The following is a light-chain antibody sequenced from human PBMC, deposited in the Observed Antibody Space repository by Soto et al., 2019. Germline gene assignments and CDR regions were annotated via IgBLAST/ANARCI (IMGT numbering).Light chain of an antibody. CDR2: SVS. V-gene: IGKV3-20*01. CDR1: QSVRGNS. Sequence: EVVLTQSPGTLSLSPGEGATLSCRASQSVRGNSLAWYQQKPGQAPRLLIYSVSSRATGIPDRFSGSGSGTDFTLTISRLEPEVFAFYYGQQFGALPVTFGPGITVEIK. CDR3: QQFGALPVT. J-gene: IGKJ3*01.